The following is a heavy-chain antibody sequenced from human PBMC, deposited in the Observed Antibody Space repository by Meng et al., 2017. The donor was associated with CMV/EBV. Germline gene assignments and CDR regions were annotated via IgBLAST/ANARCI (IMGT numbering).Heavy chain of an antibody. Sequence: SETLSLTCTVSGGSISSHYWNWIRQPAGKGLEWIGRIYTSGSTNHKPSLKSRVTLSVDTSKNQFSLKLSSVTAADTAVYYCARLRGNDFWSGYYTFYYYYGMDVWGQGTTVTVSS. CDR2: IYTSGST. CDR3: ARLRGNDFWSGYYTFYYYYGMDV. J-gene: IGHJ6*02. D-gene: IGHD3-3*01. CDR1: GGSISSHY. V-gene: IGHV4-4*07.